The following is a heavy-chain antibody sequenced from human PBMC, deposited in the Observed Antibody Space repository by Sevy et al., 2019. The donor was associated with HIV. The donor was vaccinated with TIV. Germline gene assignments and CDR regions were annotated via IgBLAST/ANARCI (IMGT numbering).Heavy chain of an antibody. V-gene: IGHV3-33*01. J-gene: IGHJ4*02. CDR2: IWYDGNNK. CDR3: ARGGLYGSGWSESLDY. Sequence: GGSLRLSCVASGFTFGTYGMDWVRQAPGKGLEWVAVIWYDGNNKYYGDSVKGRFTISRDNSKNTLYLQMNSLRAEETDGYYCARGGLYGSGWSESLDYWGQGTLVTVSS. CDR1: GFTFGTYG. D-gene: IGHD6-19*01.